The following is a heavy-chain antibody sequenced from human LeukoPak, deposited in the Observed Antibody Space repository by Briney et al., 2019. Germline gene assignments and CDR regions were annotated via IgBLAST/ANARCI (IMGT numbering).Heavy chain of an antibody. CDR1: GFTFNSYW. J-gene: IGHJ5*02. CDR3: VSDLCGGDDQ. Sequence: GESLRLSCAASGFTFNSYWMHWVRQAPGKGLVWVSRIHEDGKTIDYADSVKGRFTISRDNAKDTLYLQMSSLRDEDTAVYYCVSDLCGGDDQWGRGTLVTVSS. CDR2: IHEDGKTI. V-gene: IGHV3-74*01. D-gene: IGHD3-3*01.